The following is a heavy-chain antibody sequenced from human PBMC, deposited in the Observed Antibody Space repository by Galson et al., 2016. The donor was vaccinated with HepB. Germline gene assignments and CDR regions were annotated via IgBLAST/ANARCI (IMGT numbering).Heavy chain of an antibody. V-gene: IGHV4-39*07. CDR2: IYYSGNT. J-gene: IGHJ4*02. CDR3: ARVSGFLEWLFNLDY. Sequence: ETLSPTCTVSGGSISSSSYYWGWIRQPPGKGLEWIGSIYYSGNTNYNPSHKSRVTISVDSSRNLFSLKLSSVTAADTAVYYCARVSGFLEWLFNLDYWGQGTLVTVSS. D-gene: IGHD3-3*01. CDR1: GGSISSSSYY.